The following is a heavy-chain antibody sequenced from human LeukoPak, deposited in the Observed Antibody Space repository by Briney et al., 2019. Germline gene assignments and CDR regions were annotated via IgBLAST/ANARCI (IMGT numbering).Heavy chain of an antibody. CDR1: KFTFTNAW. CDR3: TTANAVPLPDY. D-gene: IGHD6-19*01. CDR2: IKSKTDGETT. V-gene: IGHV3-15*01. J-gene: IGHJ4*02. Sequence: SGGPLRLSCAASKFTFTNAWMSWVRQAPGKGREWVGRIKSKTDGETTDYAAPVKGRFTISRDDSKRTLYLQMNSLKTEDTAVYYCTTANAVPLPDYWGQGTLVIVSS.